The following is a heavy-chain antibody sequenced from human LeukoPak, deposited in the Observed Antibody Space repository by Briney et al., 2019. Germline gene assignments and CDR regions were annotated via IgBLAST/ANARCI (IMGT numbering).Heavy chain of an antibody. CDR3: ARDRSSGWNPLFDY. J-gene: IGHJ4*02. D-gene: IGHD6-19*01. Sequence: GASVKVSCKASGYTFTDYYIHWVRQAPGQGLEWMAWMNPNSGGTSYAQKFQGRVTMTRDTSISTAYMELSSLRSEDMAVYYCARDRSSGWNPLFDYWGQGTLVTVSS. CDR2: MNPNSGGT. CDR1: GYTFTDYY. V-gene: IGHV1-2*02.